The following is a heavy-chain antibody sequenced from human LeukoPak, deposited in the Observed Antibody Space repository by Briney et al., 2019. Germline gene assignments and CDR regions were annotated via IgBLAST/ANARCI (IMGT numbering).Heavy chain of an antibody. CDR1: GFTLSSYA. D-gene: IGHD3-10*01. V-gene: IGHV3-23*01. Sequence: GGSLRLSCAASGFTLSSYAMSWVRQAPGKGLEWVSAISGSGGSTYYADSVKGRFTISRDNSKNTLYLQMNSLRAEDTAVYYCAKVWVTMVRGVIIRYFQHRGQGTLVTVSS. J-gene: IGHJ1*01. CDR3: AKVWVTMVRGVIIRYFQH. CDR2: ISGSGGST.